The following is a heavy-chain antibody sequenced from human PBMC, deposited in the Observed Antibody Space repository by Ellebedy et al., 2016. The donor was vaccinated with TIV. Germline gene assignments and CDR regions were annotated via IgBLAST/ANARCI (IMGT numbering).Heavy chain of an antibody. D-gene: IGHD4-23*01. Sequence: GESLKISCAASGFIFNRYGIQWVRQAPGKGLEWLGVIASDGGATVYADFVRGRFTLSRDNSRNTVYLQMNSLSPDYTAVYYCTREARWGNWYFDLWGRGTLVAVST. CDR2: IASDGGAT. J-gene: IGHJ2*01. CDR3: TREARWGNWYFDL. V-gene: IGHV3-30*03. CDR1: GFIFNRYG.